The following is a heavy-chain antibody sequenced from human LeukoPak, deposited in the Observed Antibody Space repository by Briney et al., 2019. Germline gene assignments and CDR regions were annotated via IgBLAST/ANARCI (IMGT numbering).Heavy chain of an antibody. J-gene: IGHJ4*02. D-gene: IGHD3-22*01. CDR2: INHSGST. CDR1: GGSFSGYY. V-gene: IGHV4-34*01. CDR3: ARVTNYYDSSGYLYYFDY. Sequence: SETLSLTCAVYGGSFSGYYWSWIRQPPGKGLEWIGEINHSGSTNYNPSLKSRVTMSVDTSKNQFSLKLSSVTAADTAVYYCARVTNYYDSSGYLYYFDYWGQGTLVTVSS.